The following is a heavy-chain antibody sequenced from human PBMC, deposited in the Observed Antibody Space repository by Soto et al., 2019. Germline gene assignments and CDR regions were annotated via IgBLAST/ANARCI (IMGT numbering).Heavy chain of an antibody. V-gene: IGHV1-3*01. CDR1: GYTFTSYA. Sequence: GASVKVSCKASGYTFTSYAMHWVRQAPGQRLEWMGWINAGNGNTKYSQKFQGRVTITRDTSASTAYMELSSLRSEDTAVYYCAIDLGYSYGYVYYGMDVWGQGTTVTVSS. CDR3: AIDLGYSYGYVYYGMDV. J-gene: IGHJ6*02. D-gene: IGHD5-18*01. CDR2: INAGNGNT.